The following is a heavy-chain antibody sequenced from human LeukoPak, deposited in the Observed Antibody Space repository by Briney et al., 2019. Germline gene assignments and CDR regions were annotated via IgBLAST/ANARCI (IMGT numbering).Heavy chain of an antibody. Sequence: ASVKVSCKASGYTFTIYGISWVRQAPGQGLGWMGWISAYNGNTNYAQKLQGRVTMTTDTSTSTAYMELRSLRSDDTAVYYCARDLRRYDSSGYYYYWGQGTLVTVSS. J-gene: IGHJ4*02. CDR1: GYTFTIYG. CDR3: ARDLRRYDSSGYYYY. D-gene: IGHD3-22*01. CDR2: ISAYNGNT. V-gene: IGHV1-18*01.